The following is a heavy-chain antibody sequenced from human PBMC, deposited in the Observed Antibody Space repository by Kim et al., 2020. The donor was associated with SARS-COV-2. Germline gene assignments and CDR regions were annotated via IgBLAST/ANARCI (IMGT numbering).Heavy chain of an antibody. Sequence: SVKVSCKASGGTFSSYAISWVRQAPGQGLEWKGGIIPIFGTANYAQKFQGRVTITADESTSTAYMELSSLRSEDTAVYYCARDSLPIAAAGNDAFDIWGQGTMVTVSS. V-gene: IGHV1-69*13. J-gene: IGHJ3*02. CDR2: IIPIFGTA. CDR3: ARDSLPIAAAGNDAFDI. CDR1: GGTFSSYA. D-gene: IGHD6-13*01.